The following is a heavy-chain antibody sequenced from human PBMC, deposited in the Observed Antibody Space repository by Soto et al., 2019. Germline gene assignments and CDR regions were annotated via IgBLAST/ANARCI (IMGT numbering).Heavy chain of an antibody. J-gene: IGHJ4*02. CDR1: GGSISSGGYY. CDR2: IYYSGST. Sequence: SETLSLTCTVSGGSISSGGYYWSWIRQHPGKGLEWIGYIYYSGSTYYNPSLKSRVTISVDTSKNQFSLKLSSVTAADTAVYYCARARIAAAGTDYFDYWGQGTLVTVSS. V-gene: IGHV4-31*03. CDR3: ARARIAAAGTDYFDY. D-gene: IGHD6-13*01.